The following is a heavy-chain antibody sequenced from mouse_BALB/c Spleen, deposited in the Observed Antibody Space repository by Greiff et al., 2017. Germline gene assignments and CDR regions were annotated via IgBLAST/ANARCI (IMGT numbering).Heavy chain of an antibody. CDR1: GFTFSDYY. V-gene: IGHV5-4*02. J-gene: IGHJ3*01. Sequence: EVKLMESGGGLVKPGGSLKLSCAASGFTFSDYYMYWVRQTPEKRLEWVATISDGGSYTYYPDSVKGRFTISRDNAKNNLYLQMSSLKSEDTAMYYCARSALSPFAYWGQGTLVTVSA. CDR2: ISDGGSYT. D-gene: IGHD6-1*01. CDR3: ARSALSPFAY.